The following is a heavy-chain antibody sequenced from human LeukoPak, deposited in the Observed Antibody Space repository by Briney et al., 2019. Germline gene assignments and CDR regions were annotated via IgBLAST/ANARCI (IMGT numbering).Heavy chain of an antibody. J-gene: IGHJ4*02. V-gene: IGHV4-34*01. Sequence: SETLCLTCAVYGGSFSGYYWSWIRQPPGKGLEWIGEINHSGSTNYNPSLKSRVTISVDTSKNQFSLKLSSVAAPDTAVYYCVIVIEYRTRRTKLDYWGQGTLVTFSS. D-gene: IGHD6-6*01. CDR3: VIVIEYRTRRTKLDY. CDR1: GGSFSGYY. CDR2: INHSGST.